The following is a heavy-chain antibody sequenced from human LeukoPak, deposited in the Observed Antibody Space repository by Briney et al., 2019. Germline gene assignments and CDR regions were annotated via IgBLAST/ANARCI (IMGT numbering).Heavy chain of an antibody. CDR3: ARVYPYYYDSSGFSWFDP. V-gene: IGHV4-34*01. J-gene: IGHJ5*02. CDR1: GGSFSGYY. D-gene: IGHD3-22*01. Sequence: PSETLSLTCAVYGGSFSGYYWSWIRQPPGKGLEWIGEINHSGSTNYNPSLKSRVTISVDTSKNQFSLKLSSVTAADTAVYYCARVYPYYYDSSGFSWFDPWGQGTLVTVSS. CDR2: INHSGST.